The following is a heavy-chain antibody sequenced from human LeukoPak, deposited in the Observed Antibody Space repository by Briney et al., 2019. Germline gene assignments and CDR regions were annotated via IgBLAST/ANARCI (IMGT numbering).Heavy chain of an antibody. V-gene: IGHV3-74*01. CDR3: AREGHSSSAGFDY. CDR1: GFTFSSYW. Sequence: GGSLRLSCAASGFTFSSYWMHWVRQAPGKGLVWISRINSDGSSTSYADSVKGRFTISRDNAKNTLYLQVNSLRAEDTAVYYCAREGHSSSAGFDYWGQGTLVTVSS. D-gene: IGHD6-6*01. J-gene: IGHJ4*02. CDR2: INSDGSST.